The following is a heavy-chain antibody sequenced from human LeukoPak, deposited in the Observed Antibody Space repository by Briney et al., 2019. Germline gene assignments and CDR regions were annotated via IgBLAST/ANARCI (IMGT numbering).Heavy chain of an antibody. J-gene: IGHJ4*02. Sequence: SETPSLTCSVSGNSVTSYYWSWIRQPPGKGLEWVGYGDHFGGAIYNPSLKSRVTISVDTSNNQFSLTLTSVTAADTAVYHCARLSDLYNGTYLLDSWSQGTLVTVSS. CDR1: GNSVTSYY. CDR2: GDHFGGA. D-gene: IGHD1-26*01. V-gene: IGHV4-59*08. CDR3: ARLSDLYNGTYLLDS.